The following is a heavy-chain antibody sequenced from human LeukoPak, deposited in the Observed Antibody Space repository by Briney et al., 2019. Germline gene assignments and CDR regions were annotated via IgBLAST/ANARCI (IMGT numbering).Heavy chain of an antibody. CDR3: ARLITGTTTAFDI. Sequence: PSETLSLTCSVSGGSISGYYWTWIRQPAGKGLEWIGRVYTSGSTHYNPSLKTRPPMSVDTSKNQFSLKLSSVTAADTAVYYCARLITGTTTAFDIWGQGTMVTVSS. J-gene: IGHJ3*02. D-gene: IGHD1-7*01. V-gene: IGHV4-4*07. CDR2: VYTSGST. CDR1: GGSISGYY.